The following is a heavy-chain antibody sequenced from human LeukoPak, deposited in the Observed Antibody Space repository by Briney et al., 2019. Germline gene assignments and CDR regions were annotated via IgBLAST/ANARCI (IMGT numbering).Heavy chain of an antibody. CDR3: ARDGGYCSGGSCPDNWFDP. CDR2: ISAYNGNT. V-gene: IGHV1-18*01. D-gene: IGHD2-15*01. Sequence: ASVKVSCKASGYTFTSYGISWVRQAPGQGLEWMGWISAYNGNTNYAQKLQGRVTMTTDTSTSTAYMELRSLGSDDTAVYYCARDGGYCSGGSCPDNWFDPWGQGTLVTVSS. CDR1: GYTFTSYG. J-gene: IGHJ5*02.